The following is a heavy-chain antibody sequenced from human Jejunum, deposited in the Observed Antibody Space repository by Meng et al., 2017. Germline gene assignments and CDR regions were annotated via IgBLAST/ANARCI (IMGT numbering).Heavy chain of an antibody. D-gene: IGHD3-22*01. V-gene: IGHV2-5*01. CDR1: GFSLSTSGVA. CDR3: VHRRLSKHYCDTSEYFDY. Sequence: SGPTLVKPTETVTLTCTFSGFSLSTSGVAVGWIRQPPGKAPEWLALIYWNDDKRFSPSLRSRGTINKDTSKNQVILTMTNGDPVDTATYYCVHRRLSKHYCDTSEYFDYWGQGALVTVSS. J-gene: IGHJ4*02. CDR2: IYWNDDK.